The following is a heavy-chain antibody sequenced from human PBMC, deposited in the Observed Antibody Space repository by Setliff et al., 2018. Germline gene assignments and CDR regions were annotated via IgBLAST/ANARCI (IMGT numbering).Heavy chain of an antibody. Sequence: GASVKVSCKASGYTFTSYGISWVRQAPGQGLEWMGWISAYNGNTNYAQKLQGRVTVTTDTSTSTVYMELRSLRSDDTAVYYCARAPRYYYDNTGYRSFDYWGQGTLVTVSS. V-gene: IGHV1-18*01. D-gene: IGHD3-22*01. CDR3: ARAPRYYYDNTGYRSFDY. CDR2: ISAYNGNT. CDR1: GYTFTSYG. J-gene: IGHJ4*02.